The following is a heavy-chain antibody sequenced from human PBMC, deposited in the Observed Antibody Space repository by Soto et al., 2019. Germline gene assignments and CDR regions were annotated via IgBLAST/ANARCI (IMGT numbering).Heavy chain of an antibody. J-gene: IGHJ6*02. CDR1: GGTFSSYA. Sequence: QVQLVQSGAEVKKPGSSVKVSCKASGGTFSSYAISWVRQAPGQGLEWMGGIIPISDTTTNAQKFQGRVTTTADESTSTAYMELSSLRSEDTAVYYCARSQGSSTSLEIYYYYYYGMDVWGQGTTVTVSS. D-gene: IGHD2-2*01. V-gene: IGHV1-69*01. CDR3: ARSQGSSTSLEIYYYYYYGMDV. CDR2: IIPISDTT.